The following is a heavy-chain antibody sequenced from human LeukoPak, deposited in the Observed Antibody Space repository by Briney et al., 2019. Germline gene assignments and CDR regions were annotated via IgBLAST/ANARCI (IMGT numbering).Heavy chain of an antibody. V-gene: IGHV4-4*07. J-gene: IGHJ4*02. CDR1: GGSISNYY. D-gene: IGHD1-26*01. CDR2: IYSTGST. Sequence: SETLSLTCTVSGGSISNYYWNWIRQPAGKGLEWIGRIYSTGSTNYNPSLKSRVSMSVDTSNYHFSLKLSFVTAADTAIYYCARVAQYLVGASSTAFFEYWGQGTLVTVSS. CDR3: ARVAQYLVGASSTAFFEY.